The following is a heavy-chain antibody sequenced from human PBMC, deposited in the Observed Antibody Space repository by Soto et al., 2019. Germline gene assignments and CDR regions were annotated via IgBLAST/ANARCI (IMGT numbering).Heavy chain of an antibody. CDR2: IIPIFGTA. V-gene: IGHV1-69*06. J-gene: IGHJ6*02. CDR1: GGTFSSYA. CDR3: ARDPPGTHYYYYYGMDV. Sequence: QVQLVQSGAEVKKPGSSVKVSCKASGGTFSSYAISWVRQAPGQGLEWMGGIIPIFGTANYAQKFQGRVTITVDKSTSTAYMELSSLRSEDTAVYYCARDPPGTHYYYYYGMDVWGQGTTVTVSS.